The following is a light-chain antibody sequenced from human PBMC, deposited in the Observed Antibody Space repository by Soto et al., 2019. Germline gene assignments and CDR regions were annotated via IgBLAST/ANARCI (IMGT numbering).Light chain of an antibody. J-gene: IGKJ4*01. V-gene: IGKV1-5*03. CDR2: KAS. Sequence: DLRMTQSPSTLSAAVGDRVTITCRASQSISSWLAWYQQKPGKAPKLMIYKASGLESGVPSRFIGSGSGTDCTLTISSLQPEDVAAYYCQKYNSAPLTLGGGTKVDIK. CDR3: QKYNSAPLT. CDR1: QSISSW.